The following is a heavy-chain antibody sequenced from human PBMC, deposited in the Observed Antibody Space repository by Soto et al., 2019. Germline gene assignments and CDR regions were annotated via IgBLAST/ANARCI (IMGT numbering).Heavy chain of an antibody. D-gene: IGHD3-10*01. J-gene: IGHJ5*02. CDR2: IYPGDSDT. V-gene: IGHV5-51*03. CDR1: GYSFTSYW. CDR3: ARSIQGSGSYYTPCNWFDP. Sequence: EVQLVQSGAEVKKPGESLKISCKGSGYSFTSYWIGWVRQMPGKGLEWMGIIYPGDSDTRYSPSFQGQVTISADKSISTAYLQWSSLKASDTAMYYCARSIQGSGSYYTPCNWFDPWGQGTLVTVSS.